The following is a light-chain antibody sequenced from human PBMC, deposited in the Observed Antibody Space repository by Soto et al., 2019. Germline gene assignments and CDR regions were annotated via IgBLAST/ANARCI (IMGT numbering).Light chain of an antibody. CDR3: HQYNNWPPLT. Sequence: IVMTQSPATLSVSPGERATVSCRASQFVGSTLAWYQQKPGQAPRLLIYGASTRATGIPARFSGSGSGTEFTLTISSLQSEDFALDYCHQYNNWPPLTFGGGTKVEIK. V-gene: IGKV3-15*01. CDR1: QFVGST. J-gene: IGKJ4*01. CDR2: GAS.